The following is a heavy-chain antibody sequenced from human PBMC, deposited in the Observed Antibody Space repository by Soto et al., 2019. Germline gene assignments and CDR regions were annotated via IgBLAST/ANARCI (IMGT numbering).Heavy chain of an antibody. CDR1: GFTFSNAW. J-gene: IGHJ6*02. CDR2: IKSKTDGGTT. CDR3: TTGLLPAIPTSSGYYYGSPRYYYYYYGMDV. V-gene: IGHV3-15*07. Sequence: PGGSLRLSCAASGFTFSNAWMNWVSKAPGKGLEWVGRIKSKTDGGTTDYAAPVKGRFTISRDDSKNTLYLQMNSLKTEDTAVYYCTTGLLPAIPTSSGYYYGSPRYYYYYYGMDVWGQGTTVTVSS. D-gene: IGHD3-22*01.